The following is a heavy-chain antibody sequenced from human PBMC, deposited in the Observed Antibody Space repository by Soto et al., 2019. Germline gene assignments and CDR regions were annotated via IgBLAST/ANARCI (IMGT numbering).Heavy chain of an antibody. CDR3: ARDPYRDLSRIAARPVYYYGMDV. J-gene: IGHJ6*02. V-gene: IGHV3-7*05. D-gene: IGHD6-6*01. CDR1: GFTFSSYW. Sequence: GGSLRLSCAASGFTFSSYWMSWVRQAPGKGLEWVANIKQDGSEKYYVDSVKGRFTISRDNAKNSLCLQMNSLRAEETAVYYCARDPYRDLSRIAARPVYYYGMDVWGQGTTVTVSS. CDR2: IKQDGSEK.